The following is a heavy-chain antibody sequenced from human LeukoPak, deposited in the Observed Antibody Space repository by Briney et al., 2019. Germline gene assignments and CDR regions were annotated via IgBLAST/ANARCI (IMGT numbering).Heavy chain of an antibody. J-gene: IGHJ4*02. Sequence: GASVKVSCKASGYTFTSYDINWVRQATGQGLEWMGWMNPNSGNTGYAQKFQGRVTMTTDTSTSTAYMELRSLRSDDTAVYYCARGAYYYDSSGYYYVDYFDYWGQGTLVTVSS. CDR1: GYTFTSYD. CDR3: ARGAYYYDSSGYYYVDYFDY. D-gene: IGHD3-22*01. V-gene: IGHV1-8*01. CDR2: MNPNSGNT.